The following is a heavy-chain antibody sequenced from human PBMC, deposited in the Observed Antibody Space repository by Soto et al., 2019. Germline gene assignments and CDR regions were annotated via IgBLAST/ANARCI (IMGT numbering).Heavy chain of an antibody. Sequence: GGSLRLSCAASGFTFSSYGMHWVRQAPGKGLEWVAVIWYDGSNKYYADSVKGRFTISRDNSKNTLYLQMNSLRAEDTAVYYCARDSNYCSGGSCYSNYFDYWGQGTLVTVSS. D-gene: IGHD2-15*01. CDR3: ARDSNYCSGGSCYSNYFDY. CDR2: IWYDGSNK. V-gene: IGHV3-33*01. CDR1: GFTFSSYG. J-gene: IGHJ4*02.